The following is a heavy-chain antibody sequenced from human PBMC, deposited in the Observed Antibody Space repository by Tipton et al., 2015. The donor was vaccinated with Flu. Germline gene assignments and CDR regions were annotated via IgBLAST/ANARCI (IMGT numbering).Heavy chain of an antibody. Sequence: QSGAEVKKPGASVKVSCKASGYTFTSYGISWVRQAPGQGLEWMGWISAYNGNTNYAQKLQGRVTMTTDTSTSTAYMELRSLRSDDTAVYYCAANHYYDSSGYYFAFGSFDLWGQGTMVTVSS. J-gene: IGHJ3*01. D-gene: IGHD3-22*01. CDR1: GYTFTSYG. V-gene: IGHV1-18*01. CDR3: AANHYYDSSGYYFAFGSFDL. CDR2: ISAYNGNT.